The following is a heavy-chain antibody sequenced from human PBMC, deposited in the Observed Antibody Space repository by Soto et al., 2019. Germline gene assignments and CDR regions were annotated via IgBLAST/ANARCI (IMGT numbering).Heavy chain of an antibody. D-gene: IGHD1-20*01. CDR1: GGTFSSYA. V-gene: IGHV1-69*01. J-gene: IGHJ6*02. Sequence: QVQLVQSGAEVNKPGSSVKVSCKASGGTFSSYAISWVRQAPGQGLEWMGGIIPIFGTANYAQKFQGRVTITADESTSTAYMELSSLRSEDTAVYYCARDRRITGTYYYYGMDVWGQGTTVTVSS. CDR2: IIPIFGTA. CDR3: ARDRRITGTYYYYGMDV.